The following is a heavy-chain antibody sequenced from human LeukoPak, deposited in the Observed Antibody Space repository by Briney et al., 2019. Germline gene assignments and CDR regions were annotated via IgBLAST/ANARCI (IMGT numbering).Heavy chain of an antibody. V-gene: IGHV1-46*01. Sequence: ASVKVFCKASGYTFTSYYMHWVRQAPGQGLEWMGIINPSGGSTSYAQKFQGRVTMTRDTSTSTVYMELSSLRSEDTAVYYCARDRKKNWFDPWGQGTLVTVSS. CDR2: INPSGGST. CDR3: ARDRKKNWFDP. J-gene: IGHJ5*02. CDR1: GYTFTSYY.